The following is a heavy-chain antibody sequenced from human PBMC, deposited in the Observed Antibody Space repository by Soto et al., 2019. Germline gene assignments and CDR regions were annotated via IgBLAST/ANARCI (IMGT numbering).Heavy chain of an antibody. D-gene: IGHD2-15*01. J-gene: IGHJ4*02. CDR2: ISSSSSTI. V-gene: IGHV3-48*01. CDR1: GFTFSSYS. Sequence: EVQLVESGGGLVQPGGSLRLSCAASGFTFSSYSMNWVRQAPGKGLEWVSYISSSSSTIYYAAAVKGRFTISRDNAKNSLYLPRNSLRAEDTAVYYCARDREDIVVVVAATGGGYWGQGTLVTVSS. CDR3: ARDREDIVVVVAATGGGY.